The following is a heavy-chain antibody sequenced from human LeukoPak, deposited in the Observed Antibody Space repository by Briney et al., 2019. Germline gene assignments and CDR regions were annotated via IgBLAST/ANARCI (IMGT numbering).Heavy chain of an antibody. V-gene: IGHV3-11*04. Sequence: GGPLTLTCAASGVTFSDNYMSWIRHPPPKGLEWVSNSISSGSTIDDADTVKARFTISRDNAKNSLYLQMNSLRAEDTAVYHCARDEIGRYYIDDWGQGTLVTVSS. CDR1: GVTFSDNY. CDR3: ARDEIGRYYIDD. D-gene: IGHD1-26*01. J-gene: IGHJ4*02. CDR2: SISSGSTI.